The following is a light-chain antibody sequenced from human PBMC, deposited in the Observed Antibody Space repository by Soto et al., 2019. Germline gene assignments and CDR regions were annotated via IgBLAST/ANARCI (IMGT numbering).Light chain of an antibody. V-gene: IGKV3-20*01. J-gene: IGKJ5*01. CDR2: GAS. CDR1: QTFTSNY. Sequence: DIVFTQSPGTLSLSPGERATLSCRASQTFTSNYLVWYQQKPGQTPRLLIYGASSRATGIPDRFSGMGSGTDFTLTITGLEPADFAVYSCQQYGTSPITFGQGTRLEIK. CDR3: QQYGTSPIT.